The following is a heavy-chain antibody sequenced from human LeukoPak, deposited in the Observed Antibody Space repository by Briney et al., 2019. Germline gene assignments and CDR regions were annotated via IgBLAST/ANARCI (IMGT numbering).Heavy chain of an antibody. Sequence: GGSLRLSCAASGFTFSSYAMSWVRQAPGKGLEWVSAISGSGGSTYYADSVKGRFTISRDNSKNTLYLQMTNLRAADTGVYYCAKDLSRAVAADWFDPWDQGSLVTVSS. J-gene: IGHJ5*02. CDR2: ISGSGGST. V-gene: IGHV3-23*01. CDR1: GFTFSSYA. CDR3: AKDLSRAVAADWFDP. D-gene: IGHD6-19*01.